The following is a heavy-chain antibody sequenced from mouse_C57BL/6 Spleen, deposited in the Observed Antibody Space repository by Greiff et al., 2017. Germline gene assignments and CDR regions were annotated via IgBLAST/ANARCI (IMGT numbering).Heavy chain of an antibody. CDR3: ARSEDYDGFYFDY. D-gene: IGHD2-4*01. J-gene: IGHJ2*01. CDR2: IDPSDSYT. CDR1: GYTFTSYW. V-gene: IGHV1-69*01. Sequence: VQLQQPGAELVMPGASVKLSCKASGYTFTSYWMHWVKQRPGQGLEWIGEIDPSDSYTNYNQKFKGKSTLTVDKSSSTAYMQLSSLTSEDSAVYYCARSEDYDGFYFDYWGQGTTLTVSS.